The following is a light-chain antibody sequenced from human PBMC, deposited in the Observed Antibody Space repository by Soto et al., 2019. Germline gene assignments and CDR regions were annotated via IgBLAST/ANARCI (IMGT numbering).Light chain of an antibody. CDR1: QSVSSY. CDR3: QQRGD. Sequence: EIVLTQSPATLSLSPGERATLSCRASQSVSSYLAWYQQKPGQAPMLLIYDASNRATGIPARFSGSGSGTDFTLTISSLEPEDFAVYYCQQRGDFGGGTKVEIK. CDR2: DAS. V-gene: IGKV3-11*01. J-gene: IGKJ4*01.